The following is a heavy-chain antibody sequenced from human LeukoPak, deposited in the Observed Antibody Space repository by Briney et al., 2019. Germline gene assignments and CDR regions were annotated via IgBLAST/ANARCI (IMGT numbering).Heavy chain of an antibody. CDR1: GYTFTGYY. Sequence: ASVKVSCKASGYTFTGYYMHWVRQAPGQGLEWMGRINPNSGGTNYAQKFQGRVTMTRDTSISTAYMELSRLRSDDTAVYYCARVTGPNSYYYYYMDVWGKGTTVTVSS. CDR2: INPNSGGT. CDR3: ARVTGPNSYYYYYMDV. D-gene: IGHD7-27*01. V-gene: IGHV1-2*06. J-gene: IGHJ6*03.